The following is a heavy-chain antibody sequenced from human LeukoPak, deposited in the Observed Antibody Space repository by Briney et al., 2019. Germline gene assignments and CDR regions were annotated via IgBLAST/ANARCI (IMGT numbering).Heavy chain of an antibody. Sequence: PGGSLRLSCAASGFTFSTYAMNWLRQAPGKGLEWVSGISDRGDSSRYADSVKGRFTISRDSSNNMLYLQMNSLRAEDTAVYYCAKERDSSGWYAHLFDYWGQGTLVTVSS. CDR2: ISDRGDSS. CDR1: GFTFSTYA. V-gene: IGHV3-23*01. J-gene: IGHJ4*02. CDR3: AKERDSSGWYAHLFDY. D-gene: IGHD6-19*01.